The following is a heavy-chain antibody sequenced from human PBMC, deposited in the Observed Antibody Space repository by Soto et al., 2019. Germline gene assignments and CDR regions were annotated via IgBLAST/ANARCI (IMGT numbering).Heavy chain of an antibody. CDR3: ARDLGCSSTSCYGWFDP. CDR2: IYYSGST. V-gene: IGHV4-31*03. D-gene: IGHD2-2*01. CDR1: GGSISSGGYY. J-gene: IGHJ5*02. Sequence: QVQLQESGPGLVKPSQTLSLTCTVSGGSISSGGYYWSWIRQHPGKGLEWIGYIYYSGSTYYNPSRKSRVTISVDTSKNQFSLKLSSVTAADTAVYYCARDLGCSSTSCYGWFDPWGQGTLVTVSS.